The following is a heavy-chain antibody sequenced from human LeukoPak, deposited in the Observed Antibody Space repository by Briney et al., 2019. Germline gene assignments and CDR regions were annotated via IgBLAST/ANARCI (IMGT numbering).Heavy chain of an antibody. CDR2: ISSSSTFI. CDR3: ARDQGYCGGGTCYNDFDY. Sequence: GGSLRLSCAASGFTFSSYSMNWVRQAPGKGLEWVSSISSSSTFIYYADSVKGRFTISRDNAKNSLYLQMNTLRAEDTAVYYCARDQGYCGGGTCYNDFDYWGQGTLVTVSS. CDR1: GFTFSSYS. D-gene: IGHD2-15*01. V-gene: IGHV3-21*01. J-gene: IGHJ4*02.